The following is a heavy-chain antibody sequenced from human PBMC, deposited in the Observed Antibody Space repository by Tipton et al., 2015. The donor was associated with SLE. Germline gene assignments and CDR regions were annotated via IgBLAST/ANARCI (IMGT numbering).Heavy chain of an antibody. D-gene: IGHD6-6*01. Sequence: LRLSCAVYGGSFSGYSWSWIRQPPGKGLEWIGEIDHYGGTNSNPSLKSRVTTSGDTSKNKFSLKLSSVTAADTAVYYCARDRGIAARGVFDYWGQGTLVTVSS. CDR2: IDHYGGT. CDR3: ARDRGIAARGVFDY. CDR1: GGSFSGYS. J-gene: IGHJ4*02. V-gene: IGHV4-34*01.